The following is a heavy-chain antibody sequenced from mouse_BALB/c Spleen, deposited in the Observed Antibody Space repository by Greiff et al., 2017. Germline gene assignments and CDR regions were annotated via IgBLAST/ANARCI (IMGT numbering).Heavy chain of an antibody. V-gene: IGHV14-3*02. CDR3: ARCDYPIYYAMDY. J-gene: IGHJ4*01. CDR2: IDPANGNT. D-gene: IGHD2-4*01. Sequence: VQLQQSGAELVKPGASVKLSCTASGFNIKDPYMHWVKQRPEQGLEWIGRIDPANGNTKYDPKFQGKATITADTSSNTAYLQLSSLTSEDTAVYYCARCDYPIYYAMDYWGQGTSVTVSS. CDR1: GFNIKDPY.